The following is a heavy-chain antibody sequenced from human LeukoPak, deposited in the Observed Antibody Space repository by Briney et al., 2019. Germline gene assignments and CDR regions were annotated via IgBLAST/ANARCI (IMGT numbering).Heavy chain of an antibody. CDR3: ARVGQNGCSSTSPCYGMDV. CDR2: IIPILSIA. V-gene: IGHV1-69*04. CDR1: GGTFSSYA. Sequence: GASVKVSCKASGGTFSSYAISWVRQAPGQGLEWMGRIIPILSIANYAQKFQGRVTITADKSTSTAYMELSSLRSEDTAVYYCARVGQNGCSSTSPCYGMDVWGQGTTVTVSS. D-gene: IGHD2-2*01. J-gene: IGHJ6*02.